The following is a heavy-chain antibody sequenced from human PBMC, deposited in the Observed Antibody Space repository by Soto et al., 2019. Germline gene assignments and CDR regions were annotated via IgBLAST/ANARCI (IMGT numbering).Heavy chain of an antibody. CDR2: IIPIFGTA. J-gene: IGHJ6*02. CDR1: GGTFSSYA. Sequence: GASVKVSCKASGGTFSSYAISWVRQAPGQGLEWMGGIIPIFGTANYAQKFQGRVTITADESTSTAYMELSSLRSEDTAVYYCARARGGYSGYYYYYYGMDVRGQRTTVTVSS. V-gene: IGHV1-69*13. D-gene: IGHD5-12*01. CDR3: ARARGGYSGYYYYYYGMDV.